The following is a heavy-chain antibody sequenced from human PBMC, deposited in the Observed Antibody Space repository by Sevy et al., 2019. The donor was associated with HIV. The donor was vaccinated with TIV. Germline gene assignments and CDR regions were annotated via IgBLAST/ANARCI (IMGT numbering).Heavy chain of an antibody. CDR1: GGSVSSGSYY. J-gene: IGHJ6*03. CDR2: IYYSGST. CDR3: ARGEYYNYMDV. V-gene: IGHV4-61*01. Sequence: SETLSLTCTVSGGSVSSGSYYWSWIRQPPGKGLEWIGYIYYSGSTNYNPSLKSRVTISVDTSKNQFSLKLSSVTAADTAVYYCARGEYYNYMDVWGKGTTVTVSS.